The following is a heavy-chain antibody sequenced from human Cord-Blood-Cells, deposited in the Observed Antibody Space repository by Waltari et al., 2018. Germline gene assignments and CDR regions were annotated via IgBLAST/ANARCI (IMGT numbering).Heavy chain of an antibody. CDR2: IYPCDSDT. J-gene: IGHJ4*02. CDR1: GYSFTSYW. V-gene: IGHV5-51*01. D-gene: IGHD2-21*02. CDR3: ARHGRKSAYCGGDCYIDY. Sequence: EVQLVQSGAEVKKPGESLKISCKGSGYSFTSYWIGWVRQMPGKGLGWMGIIYPCDSDTRYSPSFQGQVTISADKSISTAYLQWSSLKASDTAMYYCARHGRKSAYCGGDCYIDYWGQGTLVTVSS.